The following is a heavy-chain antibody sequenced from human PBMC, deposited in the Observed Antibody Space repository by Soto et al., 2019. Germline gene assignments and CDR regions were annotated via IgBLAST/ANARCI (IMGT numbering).Heavy chain of an antibody. CDR2: IIPIFGTA. J-gene: IGHJ6*02. CDR1: GGTFSSYA. D-gene: IGHD4-17*01. CDR3: ATNDYGANPAIDPRYYGMDV. Sequence: QVQLVQSGAEVKKPGSSVKVSCKASGGTFSSYAISWVRQAPGQGLEWMGGIIPIFGTANYAQKFQGRVTITADESTSTAYMELSSLRSEDTAVYYCATNDYGANPAIDPRYYGMDVWGQGTTVTVSS. V-gene: IGHV1-69*01.